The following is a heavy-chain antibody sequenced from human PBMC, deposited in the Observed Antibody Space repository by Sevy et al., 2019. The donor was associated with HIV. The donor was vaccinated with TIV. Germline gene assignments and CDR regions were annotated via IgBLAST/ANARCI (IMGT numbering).Heavy chain of an antibody. CDR2: INQDGGEK. CDR1: GFTFSNYW. J-gene: IGHJ4*02. D-gene: IGHD1-7*01. V-gene: IGHV3-7*01. Sequence: GGSLRLSCAVSGFTFSNYWMSWVRQAPGKGLECVANINQDGGEKYYLDSVKGRFFVSRDNAKNSLYLQMDSLRAEDTAVYYCAREQITGATTDYFDYWGQGTLVTVS. CDR3: AREQITGATTDYFDY.